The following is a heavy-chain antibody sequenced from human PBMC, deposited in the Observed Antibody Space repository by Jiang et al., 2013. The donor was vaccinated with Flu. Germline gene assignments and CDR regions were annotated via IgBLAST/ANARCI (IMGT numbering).Heavy chain of an antibody. CDR3: TRRGAWERMDV. Sequence: GGLVQPGGSLKLSCAASGFTFSGSAMHWVRQASGKGLEWVGRIRSKANSYATAYAASVKGRFTISRDDSKNTAYLQMNSLKTEDTAVYYCTRRGAWERMDVWGQGTTVTVSS. D-gene: IGHD1-26*01. J-gene: IGHJ6*02. CDR2: IRSKANSYAT. V-gene: IGHV3-73*01. CDR1: GFTFSGSA.